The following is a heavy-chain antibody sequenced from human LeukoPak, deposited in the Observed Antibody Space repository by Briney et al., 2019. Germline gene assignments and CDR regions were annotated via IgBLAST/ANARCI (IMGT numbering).Heavy chain of an antibody. J-gene: IGHJ4*02. V-gene: IGHV4-39*07. CDR1: GGSISSSSYY. Sequence: SETLSLTCTVSGGSISSSSYYWGWIRQPPGKGLEWIGSIYYSGSTYYNPSLKSRVTISLDASKNQFSLNLSSVTAADTAVYYCARLVSSGLDYPFDYWGRGTLVTVSA. D-gene: IGHD3-22*01. CDR2: IYYSGST. CDR3: ARLVSSGLDYPFDY.